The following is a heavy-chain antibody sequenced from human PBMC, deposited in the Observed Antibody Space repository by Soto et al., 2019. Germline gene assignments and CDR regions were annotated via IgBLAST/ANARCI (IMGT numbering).Heavy chain of an antibody. V-gene: IGHV3-23*01. Sequence: SLRLSCAASGFTFSSYAMSWVRQAPGKGLEWVSAISGSGGSTYYADSVKGRFTISRDNSKNTLYLQMNSLRAEDTAVYYCAKDYVYYDSSGYYEYFQHWGQGTLVTVSS. CDR1: GFTFSSYA. D-gene: IGHD3-22*01. J-gene: IGHJ1*01. CDR3: AKDYVYYDSSGYYEYFQH. CDR2: ISGSGGST.